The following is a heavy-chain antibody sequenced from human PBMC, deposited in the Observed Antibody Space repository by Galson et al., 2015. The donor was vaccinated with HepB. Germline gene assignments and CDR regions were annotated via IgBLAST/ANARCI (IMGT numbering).Heavy chain of an antibody. D-gene: IGHD2-21*02. CDR3: ARAVRGDWSL. CDR2: INPGGTTK. V-gene: IGHV3-7*01. CDR1: GVTFSDCW. Sequence: SLRLSCAASGVTFSDCWMSWVRQAPGKGLEWVANINPGGTTKYYVDSVKGRFTISRDNVWNSVYLQMYSLRAEDTAIYYCARAVRGDWSLGGQGTLVTVSS. J-gene: IGHJ4*02.